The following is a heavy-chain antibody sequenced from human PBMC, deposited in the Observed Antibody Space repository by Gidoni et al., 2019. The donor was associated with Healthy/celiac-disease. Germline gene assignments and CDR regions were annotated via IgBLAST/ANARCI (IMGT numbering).Heavy chain of an antibody. D-gene: IGHD7-27*01. V-gene: IGHV3-30-3*01. CDR1: GFTFSSYA. CDR3: ARDPGALGIVP. Sequence: QVQLVESGGGVVQPGRSLRLSCAASGFTFSSYAMHWVRQAPGKGLEWVAVISYDGSNKYYADSVKGRFTISRDNSKNTLYLQMNSLRAEDTAVYYCARDPGALGIVPWGQGTLVTVSS. J-gene: IGHJ5*02. CDR2: ISYDGSNK.